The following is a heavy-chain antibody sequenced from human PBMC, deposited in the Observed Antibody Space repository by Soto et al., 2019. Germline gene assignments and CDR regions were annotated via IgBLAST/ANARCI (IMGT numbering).Heavy chain of an antibody. CDR1: GCSISTDDYY. J-gene: IGHJ4*02. CDR2: IYYSEST. Sequence: PAETLSLTCTVSGCSISTDDYYWGWIRQHPRKGWEGIGYIYYSESTYYTPSLSSRVTTSVDTSKNQFSLKLSSVTAADTAMYYCASTRAVSYYVSITYYFDYWGQGTPVTVSS. D-gene: IGHD3-10*02. V-gene: IGHV4-31*03. CDR3: ASTRAVSYYVSITYYFDY.